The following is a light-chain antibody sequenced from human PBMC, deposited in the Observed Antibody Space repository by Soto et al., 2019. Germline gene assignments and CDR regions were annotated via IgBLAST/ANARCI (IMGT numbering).Light chain of an antibody. J-gene: IGKJ4*01. CDR1: YTIYTW. Sequence: DIQLTQSPSTLSASVGDRVTITCRASYTIYTWLAWYQQKPGKAPKLLIYKASTLKSGVPSRFSGSGSGTDFTLTISRLEPEDFAVYYCQQFSSYPLTFGGGTKVDIK. V-gene: IGKV1-5*03. CDR3: QQFSSYPLT. CDR2: KAS.